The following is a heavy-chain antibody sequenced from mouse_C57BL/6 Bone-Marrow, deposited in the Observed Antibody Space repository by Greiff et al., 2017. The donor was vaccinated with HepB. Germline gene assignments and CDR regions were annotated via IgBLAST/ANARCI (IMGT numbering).Heavy chain of an antibody. J-gene: IGHJ4*01. CDR3: ARMYGNYGRAMDY. D-gene: IGHD2-10*02. CDR2: IYPGSGST. CDR1: GYTFTSYW. Sequence: VKLQQPGAELVKPGASVKMSCKASGYTFTSYWLTWVKQRPGQGLEWIGDIYPGSGSTNYNEKFKSKATLTVDTSSSTAYMQLSSLTSEDSAVYYCARMYGNYGRAMDYWGQGTSVTVSS. V-gene: IGHV1-55*01.